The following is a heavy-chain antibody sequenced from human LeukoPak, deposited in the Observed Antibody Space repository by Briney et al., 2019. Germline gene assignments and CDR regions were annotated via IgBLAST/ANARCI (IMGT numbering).Heavy chain of an antibody. J-gene: IGHJ4*02. Sequence: TSETLSLTCTVSGGSISSYYWSWIRQPAGKGPEWIGRIYTSGSTKYNPSLKSRVTMSLDTSKNQFSLKLSSVTAADTAVYYCAKLTTMGGCFDYWGQGTLVTVSS. V-gene: IGHV4-4*07. CDR2: IYTSGST. D-gene: IGHD4-23*01. CDR3: AKLTTMGGCFDY. CDR1: GGSISSYY.